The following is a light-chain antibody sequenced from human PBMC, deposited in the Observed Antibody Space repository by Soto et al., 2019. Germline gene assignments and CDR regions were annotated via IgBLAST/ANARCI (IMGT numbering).Light chain of an antibody. CDR1: SSDAGTYNY. V-gene: IGLV2-14*01. CDR3: SSYPSSSTRYV. J-gene: IGLJ1*01. Sequence: QSALTQPASVSGSPGQSITISCTGTSSDAGTYNYVSWYQQHPGKAPKLMIYDVSNRPSGVSNRFSGSQSGNTASLTISGLQAEDEADYYCSSYPSSSTRYVFGTGTKLTVL. CDR2: DVS.